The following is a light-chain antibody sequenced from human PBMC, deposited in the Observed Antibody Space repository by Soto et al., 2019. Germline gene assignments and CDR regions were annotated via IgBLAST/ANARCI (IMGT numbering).Light chain of an antibody. CDR3: QQYQTYST. Sequence: EIVFTQYPWTLSLSPGEGVTLSCRASQSFSSNLAWYQQKPGQAPRLLISGASSRATGIPDRFSGSGSGTDFTLTISSLQPDDFATYFCQQYQTYSTFGQGTRLEIK. CDR1: QSFSSN. J-gene: IGKJ5*01. CDR2: GAS. V-gene: IGKV3-20*01.